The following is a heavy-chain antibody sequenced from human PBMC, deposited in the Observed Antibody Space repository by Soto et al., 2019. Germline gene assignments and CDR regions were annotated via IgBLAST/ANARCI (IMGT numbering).Heavy chain of an antibody. CDR3: ARDIWWEPGVDAFHI. Sequence: QVQLVESGGGVVQPGRSLRLSCAASGFTFNCFAMHWVRQAPGKGREWVAAVSKDGSNTYYADSVKGRFTISRDNPKNTLYLQMNSLRLEDTAVYYCARDIWWEPGVDAFHIWGQGTMVTVSP. CDR1: GFTFNCFA. J-gene: IGHJ3*02. D-gene: IGHD1-26*01. V-gene: IGHV3-30-3*01. CDR2: VSKDGSNT.